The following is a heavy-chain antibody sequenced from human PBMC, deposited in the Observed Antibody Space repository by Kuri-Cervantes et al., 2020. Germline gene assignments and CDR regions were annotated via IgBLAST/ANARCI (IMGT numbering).Heavy chain of an antibody. D-gene: IGHD2/OR15-2a*01. Sequence: GGSLRLSCTVSGFTFSSYDMSWVRQAPGKGLEWVAVISYDGSNKYYADSVKGRFTISRDNSKNTLYLQMNSPRAEDTAVYYCARAEYYRYFDLWGRGTLVTVSS. CDR3: ARAEYYRYFDL. J-gene: IGHJ2*01. CDR1: GFTFSSYD. V-gene: IGHV3-30*03. CDR2: ISYDGSNK.